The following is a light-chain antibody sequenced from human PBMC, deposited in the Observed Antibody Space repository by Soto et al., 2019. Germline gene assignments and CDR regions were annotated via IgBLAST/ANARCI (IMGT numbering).Light chain of an antibody. J-gene: IGLJ2*01. CDR2: DDS. Sequence: QSVLTQPASVSGSPGQSITISCTGTSSDVGGYNYVSWYQQHPGKAPKLMIYDDSNRPSGVSNRFAGSKSANTASLTISGLQAEDEADYYCSSYTSSSTLVFGGGTKLTVL. CDR3: SSYTSSSTLV. CDR1: SSDVGGYNY. V-gene: IGLV2-14*01.